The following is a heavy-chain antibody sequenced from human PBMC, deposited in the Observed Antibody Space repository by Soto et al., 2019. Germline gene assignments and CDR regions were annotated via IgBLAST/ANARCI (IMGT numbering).Heavy chain of an antibody. D-gene: IGHD5-18*01. V-gene: IGHV1-69*11. CDR1: GGTFSSYA. CDR2: IIPILGTA. J-gene: IGHJ4*02. CDR3: ARVMYSYGQRDAFDY. Sequence: QVQLVQSGAEVKKPGSSVKVSCKASGGTFSSYAISWVRQAPGQGLEWMGGIIPILGTANYAQKFQGRVTITEDESTRRAYMERRSLRSEDTAVYYCARVMYSYGQRDAFDYWGQGTLVTVSS.